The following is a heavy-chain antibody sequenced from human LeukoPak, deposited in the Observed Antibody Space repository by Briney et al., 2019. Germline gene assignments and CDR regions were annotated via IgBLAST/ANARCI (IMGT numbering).Heavy chain of an antibody. J-gene: IGHJ6*02. D-gene: IGHD3-3*01. CDR3: ASFNWSGYYSYYYGMDV. V-gene: IGHV4-34*01. Sequence: SETLSLTCAVYGGSFSGYYWSWIRQPPGKGLEWIGEINHSGSTNYNPSLKSRVTISVDTSKNQFSLKLSSVTAADTAVYYCASFNWSGYYSYYYGMDVWGQGTTVTVSS. CDR1: GGSFSGYY. CDR2: INHSGST.